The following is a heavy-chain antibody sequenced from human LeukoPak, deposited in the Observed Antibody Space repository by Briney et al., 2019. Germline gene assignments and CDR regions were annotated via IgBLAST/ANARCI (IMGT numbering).Heavy chain of an antibody. J-gene: IGHJ3*02. Sequence: SETLSLTCTVSGGSISSYYWSWIRQPPGKGLEWIGYIYYSGSTNYNPSLKSRVTISVDTSKNQFSLKLSSVTAADTAVYYCARVPVVPAAMAYAFDIWGQGTMVTVSS. CDR2: IYYSGST. D-gene: IGHD2-2*01. CDR3: ARVPVVPAAMAYAFDI. V-gene: IGHV4-59*01. CDR1: GGSISSYY.